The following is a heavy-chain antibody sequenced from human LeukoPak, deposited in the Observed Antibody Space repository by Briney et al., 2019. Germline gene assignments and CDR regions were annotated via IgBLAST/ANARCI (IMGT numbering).Heavy chain of an antibody. V-gene: IGHV4-39*01. D-gene: IGHD6-13*01. CDR3: TRYSTVSGWFDP. Sequence: SETLSLTCTVSGDSISSSNYHWGWIRPPPRKGLELIGNIYYSGSTYYNPSLKSRVTISVDTSKSQFSLKLSSVAAADTAVYYCTRYSTVSGWFDPWGQRTLVTVDS. CDR2: IYYSGST. J-gene: IGHJ5*02. CDR1: GDSISSSNYH.